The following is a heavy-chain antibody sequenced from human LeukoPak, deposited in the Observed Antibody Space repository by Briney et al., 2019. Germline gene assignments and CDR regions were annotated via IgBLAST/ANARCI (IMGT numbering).Heavy chain of an antibody. J-gene: IGHJ4*02. Sequence: GGSLRLSCAASGFTFSSYGMHWVRQAPGKGLECVAFVQCDGSNIYYSDSVKGRFTISRDNSKNTLYLQMNSLRVEDTAVYYCATHCSGTSCHRDYWGQGTLVTVSS. CDR3: ATHCSGTSCHRDY. V-gene: IGHV3-30*02. CDR1: GFTFSSYG. CDR2: VQCDGSNI. D-gene: IGHD2-2*01.